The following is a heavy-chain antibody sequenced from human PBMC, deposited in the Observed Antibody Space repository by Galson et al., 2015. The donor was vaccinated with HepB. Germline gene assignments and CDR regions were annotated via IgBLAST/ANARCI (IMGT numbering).Heavy chain of an antibody. CDR2: IKGDGSER. V-gene: IGHV3-7*03. J-gene: IGHJ4*02. Sequence: SLRLSCAASGFNFDKPWMSWVRQAPGQGLEWVANIKGDGSERYYADSVKGRFIISRDNAKKSLYLQMNSVTDEDTAVYFCARDVEGETAVTPSDKWGQGTLVTVSS. D-gene: IGHD4-23*01. CDR1: GFNFDKPW. CDR3: ARDVEGETAVTPSDK.